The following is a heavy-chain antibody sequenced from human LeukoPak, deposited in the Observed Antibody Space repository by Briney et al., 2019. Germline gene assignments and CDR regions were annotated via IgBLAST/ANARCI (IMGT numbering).Heavy chain of an antibody. CDR2: IYSGGST. D-gene: IGHD5-12*01. J-gene: IGHJ5*02. V-gene: IGHV3-53*04. CDR3: AREYSGYDFAFDP. CDR1: GFTVSSNY. Sequence: PGGSLRLSCAASGFTVSSNYMSWVRHPPGKGLEWVSVIYSGGSTYYADSVKGRFTISRHNSKNTLYLQMNSLRAEDTAMYYCAREYSGYDFAFDPWGQGTLVTVSS.